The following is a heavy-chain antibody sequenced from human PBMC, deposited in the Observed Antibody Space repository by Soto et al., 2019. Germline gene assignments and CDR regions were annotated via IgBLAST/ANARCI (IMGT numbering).Heavy chain of an antibody. CDR3: ARLLGSGSYKDY. J-gene: IGHJ4*02. V-gene: IGHV1-2*02. CDR1: GYTFTGYY. Sequence: GASVKVSCKASGYTFTGYYMHWVRQAPGQGLEWMGWINPNSGGTNYAQKFQGRVTMTRDTSISTAYMELSRLSTDDTAVYFCARLLGSGSYKDYWGQGTLVTVSS. CDR2: INPNSGGT. D-gene: IGHD3-10*02.